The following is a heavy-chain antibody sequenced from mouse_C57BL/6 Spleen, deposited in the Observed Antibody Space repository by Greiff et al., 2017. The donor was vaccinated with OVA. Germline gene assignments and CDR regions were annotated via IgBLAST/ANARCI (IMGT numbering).Heavy chain of an antibody. J-gene: IGHJ1*03. CDR2: INPNYGTT. D-gene: IGHD1-1*01. V-gene: IGHV1-39*01. CDR1: GYSFTDYN. Sequence: EVQLQQSGPELVKPGASVKISCKASGYSFTDYNMNWVKQSNGKSLEWIGVINPNYGTTSYNQKFKGKATLTVDQSSSTAYMQLNSLTSEDSAVYYCARSYYCGSSPALGFDVWGTGTTVTVSS. CDR3: ARSYYCGSSPALGFDV.